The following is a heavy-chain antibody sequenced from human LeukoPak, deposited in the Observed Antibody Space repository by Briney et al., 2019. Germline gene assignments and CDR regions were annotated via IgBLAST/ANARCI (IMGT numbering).Heavy chain of an antibody. Sequence: ASVTVSCKASGGTFSNYAISWVRQAPGQGLEWMGGIIPIFGTANYAQKFQGRVTITADESTSTAYMELSSLRSEDTAVYYCARAPYDSSGSANYYYYGMDVWGQGTTVTVSS. CDR1: GGTFSNYA. J-gene: IGHJ6*02. CDR3: ARAPYDSSGSANYYYYGMDV. CDR2: IIPIFGTA. D-gene: IGHD3-22*01. V-gene: IGHV1-69*13.